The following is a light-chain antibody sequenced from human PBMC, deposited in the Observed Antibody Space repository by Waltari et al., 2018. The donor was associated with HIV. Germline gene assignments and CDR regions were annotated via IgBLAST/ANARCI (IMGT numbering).Light chain of an antibody. V-gene: IGLV2-14*01. CDR2: EVS. CDR3: TSYISSSTPV. Sequence: QSALTQPASVSGSPGQSITISCTGTSRDYKSVSWYHHHPGKAPKVIIYEVSNRPPGVSNRFSGSKSGYTASLTISGLQAEDEADYFCTSYISSSTPVFGGGTKVTVL. J-gene: IGLJ3*02. CDR1: SRDYKS.